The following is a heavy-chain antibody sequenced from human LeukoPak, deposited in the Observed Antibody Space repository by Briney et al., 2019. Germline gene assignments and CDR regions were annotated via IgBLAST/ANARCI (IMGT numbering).Heavy chain of an antibody. V-gene: IGHV3-11*01. CDR2: ISSSGSTI. CDR1: GLTFSDSY. J-gene: IGHJ5*02. D-gene: IGHD1-14*01. CDR3: ARDRLNRGFDP. Sequence: GGSLRLSCAASGLTFSDSYMSWIRQAPGKGLEWVSYISSSGSTIYYADSVKDRFTISRDNAKNSLYLQMNSLRAEDTAVYYCARDRLNRGFDPWGQGTLVTVSS.